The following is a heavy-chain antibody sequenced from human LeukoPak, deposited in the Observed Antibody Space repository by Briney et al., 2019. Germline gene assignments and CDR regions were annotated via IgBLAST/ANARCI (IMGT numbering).Heavy chain of an antibody. CDR3: AAGPGVAAAGTGGDY. J-gene: IGHJ4*02. V-gene: IGHV4-34*01. D-gene: IGHD6-13*01. CDR2: INHSGST. Sequence: SETLSLTCAVYGGSFSGYYWSWIRQPPGKGLEWIGEINHSGSTNYKPSLKSRVTISVDTSKNQFSLKLSSVTAADTAVYYCAAGPGVAAAGTGGDYWGQGTLVTVSS. CDR1: GGSFSGYY.